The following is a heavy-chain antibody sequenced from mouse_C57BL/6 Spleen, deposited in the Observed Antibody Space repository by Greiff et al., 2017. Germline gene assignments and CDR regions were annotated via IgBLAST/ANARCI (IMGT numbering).Heavy chain of an antibody. V-gene: IGHV3-8*01. D-gene: IGHD1-1*01. CDR2: ISYRGST. J-gene: IGHJ2*01. CDR1: GYSITNYY. CDR3: ARTRHYDGGSYGYFDY. Sequence: EVQVVESGPGLAKPSQSLSLTCSATGYSITNYYWNWIRKFPGNKLEYMGYISYRGSTYYNPSLKSRISITRDTSKNQYYLQLNSGTPDDTATYYCARTRHYDGGSYGYFDYGGQGTTLTVSS.